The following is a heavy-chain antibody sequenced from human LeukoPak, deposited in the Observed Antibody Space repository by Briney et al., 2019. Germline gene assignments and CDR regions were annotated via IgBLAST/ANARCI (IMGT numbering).Heavy chain of an antibody. V-gene: IGHV4-59*01. D-gene: IGHD3-16*01. CDR1: GGFFSRYY. CDR2: VYYNAGT. CDR3: ARFYYDDTGVSYYFDS. Sequence: SETLSLTCTASGGFFSRYYWSWIRQPPGKGLEWIGYVYYNAGTKYNPSLEGRITISVDPSKNQFSLRLNSVTAADTAIYYCARFYYDDTGVSYYFDSWGQGTLVTVSS. J-gene: IGHJ4*02.